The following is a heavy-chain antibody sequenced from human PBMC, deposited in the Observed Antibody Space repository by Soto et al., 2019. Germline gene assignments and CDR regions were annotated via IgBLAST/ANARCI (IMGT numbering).Heavy chain of an antibody. Sequence: EVQLVESGEGLVKPGGSLRLSCAASGFTFSNVWMNWVRQAPGKGLEWVGRIKSKTDGGTTDYAAPVKGRFTISRDDSTDTLYLQMNSLKTEDTAVYYCTTEGSPRITLIRGVPYYYGMDVWGQGTTVTVSS. J-gene: IGHJ6*02. D-gene: IGHD3-10*01. V-gene: IGHV3-15*07. CDR2: IKSKTDGGTT. CDR1: GFTFSNVW. CDR3: TTEGSPRITLIRGVPYYYGMDV.